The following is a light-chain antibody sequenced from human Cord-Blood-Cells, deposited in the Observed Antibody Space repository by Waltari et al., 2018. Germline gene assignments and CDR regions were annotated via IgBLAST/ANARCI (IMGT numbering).Light chain of an antibody. V-gene: IGLV2-14*01. CDR1: SSDVGGYTY. Sequence: QSALTQPASVSGSPGQSITISCTGTSSDVGGYTYVSWYQQHPGKAPKLMIYDVSNRPSGVSNRVSGSKSGNTASLTISGLQAEDEADYYCSSYTSSSTYVCGTGTKVTVL. J-gene: IGLJ1*01. CDR2: DVS. CDR3: SSYTSSSTYV.